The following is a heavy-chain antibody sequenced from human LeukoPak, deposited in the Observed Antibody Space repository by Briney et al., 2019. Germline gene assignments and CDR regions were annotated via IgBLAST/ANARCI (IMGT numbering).Heavy chain of an antibody. V-gene: IGHV3-23*01. D-gene: IGHD4-17*01. J-gene: IGHJ4*02. CDR3: AKDLPDYGDYIEGY. CDR2: ISGSGGII. CDR1: GFPFSSFG. Sequence: GGSLRLSCAASGFPFSSFGMSWVRHAPGKGLEWVSTISGSGGIIDYADSVKGRFTFSRDNSRNMVYLQMNSLRAEDTAVYYCAKDLPDYGDYIEGYWGQGTLVTVSS.